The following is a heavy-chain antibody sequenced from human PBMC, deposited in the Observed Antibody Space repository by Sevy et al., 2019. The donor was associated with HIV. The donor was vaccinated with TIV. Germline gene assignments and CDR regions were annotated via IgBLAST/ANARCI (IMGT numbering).Heavy chain of an antibody. CDR3: ARGLFPIHYDFWSGYLN. CDR2: MNPNSGNT. CDR1: GYTFTSYD. V-gene: IGHV1-8*01. D-gene: IGHD3-3*01. Sequence: ASVKVSCKASGYTFTSYDINWVRQATGQGLEWMGWMNPNSGNTGYAQKFQGRVTMTRNTSISTAYMGLSSLRSEDTAVYYCARGLFPIHYDFWSGYLNWGQGTLVTVSS. J-gene: IGHJ4*02.